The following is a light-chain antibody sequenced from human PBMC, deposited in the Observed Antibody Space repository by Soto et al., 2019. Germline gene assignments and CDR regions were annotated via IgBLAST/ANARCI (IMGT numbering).Light chain of an antibody. CDR2: EVT. Sequence: QSVLTQPPSASGSPGQSVTISCTGTKNDIGYYDYVSWYQQHPGKAPKLVIYEVTKRPSGVPDRVSASKSGNTASLTVSGIRAEDEADYYCSSYAGRNTFVLGTGTKVTVL. CDR1: KNDIGYYDY. J-gene: IGLJ1*01. CDR3: SSYAGRNTFV. V-gene: IGLV2-8*01.